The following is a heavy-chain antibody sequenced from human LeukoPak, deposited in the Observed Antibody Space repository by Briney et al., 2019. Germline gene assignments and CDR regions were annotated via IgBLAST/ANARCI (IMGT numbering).Heavy chain of an antibody. V-gene: IGHV1-2*02. CDR1: GYTFTGYY. Sequence: ASLKVSCKASGYTFTGYYMHWVRQAPGQGLEWMGGINHNSGGTNYAQKFQGRVTMTRDTSISAAYMALSRLRSDDTAVYYCARVHTYYYDSRGYHPWGAFDIWGQGTMVTVSS. CDR2: INHNSGGT. D-gene: IGHD3-22*01. CDR3: ARVHTYYYDSRGYHPWGAFDI. J-gene: IGHJ3*02.